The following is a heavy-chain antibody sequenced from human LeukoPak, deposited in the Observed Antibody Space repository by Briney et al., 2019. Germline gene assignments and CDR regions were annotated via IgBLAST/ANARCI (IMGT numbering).Heavy chain of an antibody. Sequence: GGSLRLSCAGSGFTITPYWMHWVRQAPGKGLVWVSRINSDGSSTSYADSVKGRFTISRDNAKNTLYLQMNSLRAEDTAVYYCAKDHYVSGRYDAFDIWGQGTMVTVSS. CDR3: AKDHYVSGRYDAFDI. V-gene: IGHV3-74*01. CDR2: INSDGSST. D-gene: IGHD3-10*01. CDR1: GFTITPYW. J-gene: IGHJ3*02.